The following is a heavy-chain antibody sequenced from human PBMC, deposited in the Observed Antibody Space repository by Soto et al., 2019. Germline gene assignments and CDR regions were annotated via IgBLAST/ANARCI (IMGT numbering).Heavy chain of an antibody. J-gene: IGHJ5*02. Sequence: GASVKVSCKASGGTFSSYAISWVRQAPGQGLEWMGGIIPIFGTANYAQKFQGRVTITADESTSTAYMELSSLRSEDTAVYYCARGKEQLAQNWFDPWGQGTLVTVSS. CDR3: ARGKEQLAQNWFDP. CDR1: GGTFSSYA. CDR2: IIPIFGTA. D-gene: IGHD6-6*01. V-gene: IGHV1-69*13.